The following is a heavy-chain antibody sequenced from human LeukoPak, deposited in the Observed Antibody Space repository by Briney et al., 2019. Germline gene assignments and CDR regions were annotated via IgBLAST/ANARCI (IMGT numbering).Heavy chain of an antibody. CDR1: GFSLSTSGVG. J-gene: IGHJ6*03. V-gene: IGHV2-5*02. D-gene: IGHD1-1*01. Sequence: SGPTLVNPTQTLTLTCTFSGFSLSTSGVGVGWIRQPPGKALEWLALIYWDDDKRYSPSPKSRLTITKDTSKNQVVLTMTNMDPVDTATYYCAHMGLDDSYYYYYMDVWGKGTTVTVSS. CDR2: IYWDDDK. CDR3: AHMGLDDSYYYYYMDV.